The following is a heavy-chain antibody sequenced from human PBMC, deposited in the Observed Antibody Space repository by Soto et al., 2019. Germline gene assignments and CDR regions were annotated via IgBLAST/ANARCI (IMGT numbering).Heavy chain of an antibody. CDR1: TDSSSFTNSY. CDR2: SSYNGGT. D-gene: IGHD3-10*01. J-gene: IGHJ4*02. V-gene: IGHV4-39*01. CDR3: ARHRIEVVWRGFDF. Sequence: SETLSLTCTVSTDSSSFTNSYWGWIRQPPGKGLQWIGSSSYNGGTFYNPSLKGRVVISFDTSKKQSSLRVTSVTAADTAVYFCARHRIEVVWRGFDFWGQGSPVTVSS.